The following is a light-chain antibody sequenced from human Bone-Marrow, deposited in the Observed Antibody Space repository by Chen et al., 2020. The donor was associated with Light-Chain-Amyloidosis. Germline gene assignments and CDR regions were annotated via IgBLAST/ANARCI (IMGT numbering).Light chain of an antibody. CDR2: RDT. J-gene: IGLJ2*01. CDR1: DWPQKY. Sequence: SHELTQQHSVSVSSGQPARITCSGDDWPQKYAFWYQQNPGQATVLGIHRDTERPSGISQRVYGASPGTTSTLTSTAVQAEDEADYHCQSAARSGTYEVICGGGTKLTV. CDR3: QSAARSGTYEVI. V-gene: IGLV3-25*03.